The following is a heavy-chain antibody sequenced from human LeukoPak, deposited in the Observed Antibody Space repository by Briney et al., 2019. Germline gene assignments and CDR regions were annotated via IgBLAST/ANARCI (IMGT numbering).Heavy chain of an antibody. Sequence: GGSLRLSCAASGFILSGFEMKWRRQAPGKGLEWVSCISTSGNTIHYADSVKGRFTISRDNARNSLYLQMNSLRAEDTAVYHSAGDRRAVLPAQGGQRTLVTVSS. V-gene: IGHV3-48*03. D-gene: IGHD6-19*01. CDR1: GFILSGFE. J-gene: IGHJ4*02. CDR2: ISTSGNTI. CDR3: AGDRRAVLPAQ.